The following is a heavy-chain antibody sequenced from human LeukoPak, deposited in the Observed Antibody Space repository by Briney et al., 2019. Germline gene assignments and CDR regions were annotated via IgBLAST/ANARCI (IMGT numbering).Heavy chain of an antibody. CDR3: ATYSTRNAREFQS. D-gene: IGHD4-11*01. CDR1: GFGVHTFA. Sequence: GGSLRLSCAVSGFGVHTFAVSWVRLAPGKGLEWLASTTKYDGRVYYADSVRGRFTISRDNAKMSLYLQMNSLRVEDTAVYYCATYSTRNAREFQSWGQGTLVTVSS. J-gene: IGHJ1*01. V-gene: IGHV3-21*01. CDR2: TTKYDGRV.